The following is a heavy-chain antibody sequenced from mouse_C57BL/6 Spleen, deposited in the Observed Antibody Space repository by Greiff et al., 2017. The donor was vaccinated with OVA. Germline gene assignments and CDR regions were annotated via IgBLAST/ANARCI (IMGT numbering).Heavy chain of an antibody. J-gene: IGHJ2*01. V-gene: IGHV1-82*01. CDR2: IYPGDGDT. Sequence: QVQLKQSGPELVQPGASVKISCKASGYAFSSSWMNWVKQRPGKGLEWIGRIYPGDGDTKYNGKFKGKATLTADNSSSTDYMQLSIDTSEDSAVYFWARDHGNYDSFDYWGQGTTLTVSS. CDR1: GYAFSSSW. D-gene: IGHD2-1*01. CDR3: ARDHGNYDSFDY.